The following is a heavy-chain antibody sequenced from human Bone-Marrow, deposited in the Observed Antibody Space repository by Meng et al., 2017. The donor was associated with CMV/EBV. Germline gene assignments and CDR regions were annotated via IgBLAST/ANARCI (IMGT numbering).Heavy chain of an antibody. V-gene: IGHV3-21*01. CDR2: IGNGVSET. J-gene: IGHJ4*02. CDR3: ARSYLSSSDLDY. CDR1: GFTFSNYV. D-gene: IGHD6-6*01. Sequence: GGSLRLSCSASGFTFSNYVMSWVRRAPGKGLEWVSTIGNGVSETHYADSVKGRFTISRDNAKNSLYLQMNSLRAEDTAVYYCARSYLSSSDLDYWGQGTLVTVSS.